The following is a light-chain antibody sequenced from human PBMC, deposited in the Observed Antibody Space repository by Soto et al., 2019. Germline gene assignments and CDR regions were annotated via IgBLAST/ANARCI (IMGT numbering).Light chain of an antibody. V-gene: IGKV3-15*01. J-gene: IGKJ3*01. CDR1: QSVSSN. Sequence: EIVMTQSPATLSVSPGERATLSCRASQSVSSNLAWYQQKPGQAPRLLIYGASTRATGIPARFSGSGSGTEFTLTISSLHSEDFAVYYCQQYDRSPGLFTFGPGTKVDIK. CDR2: GAS. CDR3: QQYDRSPGLFT.